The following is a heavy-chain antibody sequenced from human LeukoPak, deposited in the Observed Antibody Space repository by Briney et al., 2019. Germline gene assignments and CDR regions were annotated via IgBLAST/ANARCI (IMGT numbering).Heavy chain of an antibody. CDR3: ARWAATRPTDY. J-gene: IGHJ4*02. CDR2: IHPGDSDT. V-gene: IGHV5-51*01. D-gene: IGHD6-6*01. CDR1: GYSFTSYW. Sequence: GESLKISCKGSGYSFTSYWIGWVRYMPGKGLEWMGIIHPGDSDTRYSPSFQGRVTISADKSISTAYLQWSSLKASDTAVYYCARWAATRPTDYWGQGTLVTVSS.